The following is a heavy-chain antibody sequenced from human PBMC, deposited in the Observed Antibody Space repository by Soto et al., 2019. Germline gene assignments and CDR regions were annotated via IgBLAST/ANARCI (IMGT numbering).Heavy chain of an antibody. D-gene: IGHD6-13*01. Sequence: QLQLQESGPGLVKPSETLSLTCTVSGGSISSSSYYWGWIRQPPGKGLEWIGSIYYSGSTYYNPSLKRRVTISVDTSENQFSLKLSSVTAADTAVYYCASQQLVHYYYGMDVWGPGTTVTVSS. V-gene: IGHV4-39*01. CDR1: GGSISSSSYY. CDR3: ASQQLVHYYYGMDV. J-gene: IGHJ6*02. CDR2: IYYSGST.